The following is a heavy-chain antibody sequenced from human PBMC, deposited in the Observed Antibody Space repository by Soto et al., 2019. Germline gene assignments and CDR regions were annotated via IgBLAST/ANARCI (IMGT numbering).Heavy chain of an antibody. CDR1: GYTFTSYG. CDR2: ISAYNGNT. D-gene: IGHD3-16*01. CDR3: AGDVLGKLWDGLDP. Sequence: ASVKVSCKASGYTFTSYGISWVRQAPGQGLEWMGWISAYNGNTNYAQKLQGRVTMTTDTSTSTAYMELRSRRSDDTAVEYCAGDVLGKLWDGLDPRRKGTLVTVSS. V-gene: IGHV1-18*01. J-gene: IGHJ5*02.